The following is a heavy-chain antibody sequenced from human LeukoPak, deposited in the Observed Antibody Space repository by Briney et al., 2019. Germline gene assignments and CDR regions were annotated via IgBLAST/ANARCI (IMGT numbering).Heavy chain of an antibody. CDR3: ARGGWELLGVYFDY. V-gene: IGHV3-23*01. D-gene: IGHD1-26*01. J-gene: IGHJ4*02. CDR2: ISGSGGST. Sequence: GGTLRLSRAASGFTFSSYGMSWVRQAPGKGLEWVSAISGSGGSTYYADSVKGRFTISRDNSKNTLYLQMNSLRAEDTAVYYCARGGWELLGVYFDYWGQGTLVTVSS. CDR1: GFTFSSYG.